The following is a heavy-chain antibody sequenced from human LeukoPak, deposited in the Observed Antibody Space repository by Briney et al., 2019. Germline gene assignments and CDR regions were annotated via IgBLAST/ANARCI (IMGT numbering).Heavy chain of an antibody. J-gene: IGHJ3*02. V-gene: IGHV1-8*01. CDR1: GYTFTSYD. Sequence: ASVKVSCKASGYTFTSYDINWVRQATGQGLEWMGWMNPNSGNTGYAQKFQGRVTMTRNTSISTAYMELSSLRSEDTAVYYCARSDIVLMVYAVTSAGQAFDIWGQGTMVTVSS. CDR2: MNPNSGNT. CDR3: ARSDIVLMVYAVTSAGQAFDI. D-gene: IGHD2-8*01.